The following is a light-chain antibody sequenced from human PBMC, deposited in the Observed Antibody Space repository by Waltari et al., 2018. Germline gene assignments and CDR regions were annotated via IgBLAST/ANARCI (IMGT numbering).Light chain of an antibody. CDR1: QDISNY. CDR2: DAS. V-gene: IGKV1-33*01. Sequence: DIQMTQSPSSLSASIGDRVTITCRASQDISNYCHWYHVKPGKAPKLLIYDASYLETGVPSRFSGSRYGTDFSFSISSLQPEDVGTYYCQQYETDPTFGGGTTVDIK. CDR3: QQYETDPT. J-gene: IGKJ4*01.